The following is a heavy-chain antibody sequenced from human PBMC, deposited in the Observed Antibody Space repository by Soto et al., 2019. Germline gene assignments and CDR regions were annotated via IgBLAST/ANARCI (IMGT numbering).Heavy chain of an antibody. CDR3: ARHPRVGVAGTGIYSYGMDV. J-gene: IGHJ6*02. V-gene: IGHV5-10-1*01. D-gene: IGHD6-19*01. CDR1: GHSFTSYW. CDR2: IDPSDSYT. Sequence: LGESLKISCQGSGHSFTSYWISWVRQMPGKGLEWMGRIDPSDSYTNYSPSFQGHVTISVDKSISTAYLQWSSLKASDTAMYYCARHPRVGVAGTGIYSYGMDVWGQGTTVTVSS.